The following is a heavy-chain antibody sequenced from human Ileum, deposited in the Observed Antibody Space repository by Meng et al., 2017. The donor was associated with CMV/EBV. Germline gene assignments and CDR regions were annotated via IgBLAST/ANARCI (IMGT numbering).Heavy chain of an antibody. Sequence: GGSLRLSCAGSGFDFSSYSMNCVRPAPGKGLEWVSLIRSASGYIYYTDSVKGRFTISRDNAKNSLYLQMDSLSAEDSAVSFCARKTLDDTYWYIDLWGRGTLVTVSS. J-gene: IGHJ2*01. D-gene: IGHD3-9*01. CDR3: ARKTLDDTYWYIDL. CDR2: IRSASGYI. V-gene: IGHV3-21*01. CDR1: GFDFSSYS.